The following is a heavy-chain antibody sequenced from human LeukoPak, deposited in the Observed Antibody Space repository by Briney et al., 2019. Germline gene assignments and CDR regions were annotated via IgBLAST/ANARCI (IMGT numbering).Heavy chain of an antibody. V-gene: IGHV3-23*01. J-gene: IGHJ4*02. CDR1: GFTFSIYA. Sequence: GGSLRLSCAASGFTFSIYAMTWVRQAPGKGREWVSGISGRGGTTYYADSVKGRFTISRDHSKNTLYLQMNSLRAEDTAVYYCTKGPHHDPLHYFDYWGQGTLVTVSS. CDR3: TKGPHHDPLHYFDY. CDR2: ISGRGGTT. D-gene: IGHD5/OR15-5a*01.